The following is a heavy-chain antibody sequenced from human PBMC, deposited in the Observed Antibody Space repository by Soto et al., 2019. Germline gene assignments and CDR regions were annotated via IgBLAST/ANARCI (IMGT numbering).Heavy chain of an antibody. J-gene: IGHJ4*02. CDR3: ARDQGGHFDY. CDR1: GYTFTSYG. D-gene: IGHD3-16*01. Sequence: QDHLVQSGAEVKEPGASVKVSCKASGYTFTSYGLSWVRQAPGQGLEWMGWISAYNGNTYYAQKFQGRVTMTTDTSTSTAYLELRNLRSDDTAVYYWARDQGGHFDYWGQGTLVIVSS. V-gene: IGHV1-18*01. CDR2: ISAYNGNT.